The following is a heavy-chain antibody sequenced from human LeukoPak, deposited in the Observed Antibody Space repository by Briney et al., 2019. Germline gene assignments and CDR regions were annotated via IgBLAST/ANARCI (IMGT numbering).Heavy chain of an antibody. Sequence: ASETLSLTCTVSGGSISSYYWSWIRQPAGKGLEWLGRIYTSGSTNYNPSLKSRVTMSVDTSKNQISLKLSSVTAADTAVYYCARTLWFGELYYYYYYMDVWGKGTTVTVSS. CDR2: IYTSGST. CDR3: ARTLWFGELYYYYYYMDV. J-gene: IGHJ6*03. D-gene: IGHD3-10*01. CDR1: GGSISSYY. V-gene: IGHV4-4*07.